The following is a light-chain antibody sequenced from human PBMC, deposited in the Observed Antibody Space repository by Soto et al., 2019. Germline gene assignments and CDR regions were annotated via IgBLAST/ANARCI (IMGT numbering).Light chain of an antibody. CDR1: SSDVGRYMY. Sequence: QSALTQPASVSGSPGQSITLSCAGTSSDVGRYMYVSWYQQHPGKAPKLIIYDVYNRPSGVSNRFSGSKSGNTASLTISGLQAEDEAAYYCTSYTSTSTPYVFGGGTKLTVL. J-gene: IGLJ1*01. CDR2: DVY. CDR3: TSYTSTSTPYV. V-gene: IGLV2-14*01.